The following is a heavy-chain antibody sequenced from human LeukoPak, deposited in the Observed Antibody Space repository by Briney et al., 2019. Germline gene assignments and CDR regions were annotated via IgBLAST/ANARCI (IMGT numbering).Heavy chain of an antibody. J-gene: IGHJ6*03. Sequence: ASVKVSCKASGYTFTSYGISWVRQAPGQGLEWMGWISAYNGNTNYAQKLQGRVTMTTDTSTSTAYMELRSLRSDDTAVYYCARGPNPFLYKHCSSTSCRLDPALRYYYYYMDVWGKGTTVTVSS. CDR1: GYTFTSYG. CDR2: ISAYNGNT. CDR3: ARGPNPFLYKHCSSTSCRLDPALRYYYYYMDV. D-gene: IGHD2-2*01. V-gene: IGHV1-18*01.